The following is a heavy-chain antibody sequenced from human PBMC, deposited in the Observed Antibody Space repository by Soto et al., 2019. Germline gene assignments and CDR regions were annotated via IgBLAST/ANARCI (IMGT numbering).Heavy chain of an antibody. CDR1: GFSVSSGNDY. D-gene: IGHD6-19*01. CDR2: IYYSGST. V-gene: IGHV4-61*03. CDR3: ALALGPPTGLDY. J-gene: IGHJ4*02. Sequence: PSDTLSLTCTVSGFSVSSGNDYWNWIRQPPGKGLEWIGYIYYSGSTNCNPSLKSRVTISVGTSGNHFSLELRSVTAADTAVYYCALALGPPTGLDYWGQGPLVTVSS.